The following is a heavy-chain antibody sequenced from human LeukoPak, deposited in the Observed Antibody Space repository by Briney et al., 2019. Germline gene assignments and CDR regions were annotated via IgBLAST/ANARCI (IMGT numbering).Heavy chain of an antibody. Sequence: ASVKVSCKASGGSFSSHAISWVRQAPGQGLEWMGGIIPIFGTANYAQKFQGRVTITADESTSTAYMELSSLRSEDTAVYYCARDLPNYYDSSGYDYWGQGTLVTVSS. CDR1: GGSFSSHA. V-gene: IGHV1-69*01. D-gene: IGHD3-22*01. CDR3: ARDLPNYYDSSGYDY. J-gene: IGHJ4*02. CDR2: IIPIFGTA.